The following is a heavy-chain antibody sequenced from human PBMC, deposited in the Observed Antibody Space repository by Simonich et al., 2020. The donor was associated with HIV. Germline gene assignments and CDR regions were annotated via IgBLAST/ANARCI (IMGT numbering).Heavy chain of an antibody. Sequence: QVQLQQWGAGLLKPSETLSLTCAVSGGSFSGYYWGWIRRPPGKGLEWIGSIYYSGSTYYNPSLKSRVTIFVDTSKNQFSLKLSSVTAADTAVYYCARQTSVGPTMIVPYYFDYWGQGTLVTVSS. J-gene: IGHJ4*02. D-gene: IGHD3-22*01. CDR3: ARQTSVGPTMIVPYYFDY. V-gene: IGHV4-34*01. CDR1: GGSFSGYY. CDR2: IYYSGST.